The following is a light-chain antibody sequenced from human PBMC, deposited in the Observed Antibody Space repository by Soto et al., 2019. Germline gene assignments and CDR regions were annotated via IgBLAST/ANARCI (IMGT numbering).Light chain of an antibody. Sequence: PGTLSLSTGARASLSCMAIQSVTNSYITWYQQKPGQAPRLLIYGASSTATGIPDRLSGTASATDFTLTICRLEPEHFAVSSIQKYGSSSTTFGLGTPLEI. CDR1: QSVTNSY. CDR2: GAS. CDR3: QKYGSSSTT. J-gene: IGKJ5*01. V-gene: IGKV3-20*01.